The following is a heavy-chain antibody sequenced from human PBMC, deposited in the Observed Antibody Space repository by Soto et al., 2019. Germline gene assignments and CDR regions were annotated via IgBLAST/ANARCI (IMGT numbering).Heavy chain of an antibody. CDR2: ISGSGGST. J-gene: IGHJ6*04. D-gene: IGHD6-13*01. V-gene: IGHV3-23*01. CDR3: ANLMAAAGYYYYGMDV. Sequence: SLRLSCATSGFTFSSYAMSWVRQAPEKGLEWVSAISGSGGSTYCVDSVNGRFTISRDNSKNTLYLQMNSLRAEDTAVYYCANLMAAAGYYYYGMDVWGRGTTVTASS. CDR1: GFTFSSYA.